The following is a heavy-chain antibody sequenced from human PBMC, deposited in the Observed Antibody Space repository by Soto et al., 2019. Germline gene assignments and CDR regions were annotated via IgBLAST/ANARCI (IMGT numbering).Heavy chain of an antibody. CDR1: VFSFSRYS. CDR2: ISSSSSHT. CDR3: ARERGRYSGNDYFRGWDDH. V-gene: IGHV3-21*01. D-gene: IGHD5-12*01. J-gene: IGHJ4*02. Sequence: EVQLVESGGGLVKPGGSLRLSCAASVFSFSRYSMNWVRQAPVKGMEWVSCISSSSSHTYYADSVKGRFTISRDKAKNSLYLQMYSLRSEDMALYYCARERGRYSGNDYFRGWDDHWGQGTLVIVSS.